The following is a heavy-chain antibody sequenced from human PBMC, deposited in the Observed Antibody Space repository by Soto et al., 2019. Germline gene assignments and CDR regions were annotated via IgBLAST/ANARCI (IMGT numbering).Heavy chain of an antibody. CDR2: ISSNGGST. Sequence: EVQLVESGGGLVQPGGSLRLSCAASGFTFSSYAMHWVRQAPGKGLEYVSAISSNGGSTYYANSVKGRFTISRDNSKNTLYLKMGSLRAEDRAVYYCARHSSGYSYAFDIWGQGTMVTVSS. D-gene: IGHD3-22*01. CDR3: ARHSSGYSYAFDI. V-gene: IGHV3-64*01. J-gene: IGHJ3*02. CDR1: GFTFSSYA.